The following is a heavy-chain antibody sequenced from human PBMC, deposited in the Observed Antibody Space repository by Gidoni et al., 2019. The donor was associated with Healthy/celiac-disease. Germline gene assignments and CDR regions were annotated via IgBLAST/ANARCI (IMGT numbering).Heavy chain of an antibody. CDR1: GLTFSSIG. CDR2: ISYDGSNK. CDR3: AKDQGWIQLWPPRDYYYYGMDV. V-gene: IGHV3-30*18. D-gene: IGHD5-18*01. J-gene: IGHJ6*02. Sequence: QVQLVEPGGGVVRPGRSLRLSCAASGLTFSSIGMHWVRQAPGKGLEWVAVISYDGSNKNYADSVKGRFTISRDNSKNTLYLQMNSLRAEDTAVYYCAKDQGWIQLWPPRDYYYYGMDVWGQGTTVTVSS.